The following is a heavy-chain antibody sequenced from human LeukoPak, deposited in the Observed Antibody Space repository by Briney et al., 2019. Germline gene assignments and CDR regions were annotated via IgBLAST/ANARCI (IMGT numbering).Heavy chain of an antibody. V-gene: IGHV1-69*13. J-gene: IGHJ6*02. CDR2: IIPIFGTA. CDR3: ARYSGYDYYYYYGMDV. CDR1: GGTFISYA. Sequence: GASVKVSCKASGGTFISYAISWVRQAPGQGLEWMGGIIPIFGTANYAQKFQGRVTITADESTSTAYMELSSLRSEDTAVYYCARYSGYDYYYYYGMDVWGQGTTVTVSS. D-gene: IGHD5-12*01.